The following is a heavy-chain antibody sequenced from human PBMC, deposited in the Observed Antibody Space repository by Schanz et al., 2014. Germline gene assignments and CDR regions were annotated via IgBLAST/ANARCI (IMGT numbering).Heavy chain of an antibody. CDR2: IYHSGNT. CDR3: AKDPSHGDYDYYFDF. J-gene: IGHJ4*02. Sequence: QVQLQESGPGLVKPSQTLSLTCAVSGASISSSNWWSWVRQPPGKGLEWIGEIYHSGNTNYNASLKSRVTISVDKSKNQFSLKVRSVTAADTAVYYCAKDPSHGDYDYYFDFWGQGTLVTVSS. V-gene: IGHV4-4*02. D-gene: IGHD3-22*01. CDR1: GASISSSNW.